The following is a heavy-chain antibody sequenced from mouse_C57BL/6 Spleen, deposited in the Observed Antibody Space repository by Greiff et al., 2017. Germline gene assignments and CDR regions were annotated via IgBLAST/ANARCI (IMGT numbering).Heavy chain of an antibody. V-gene: IGHV1-54*01. CDR2: INPGSGGT. D-gene: IGHD1-1*01. Sequence: QVQLKESGAELVRPGTSVKVSCKASGYAFTNYLIEWVKQRPGQGLEWIGVINPGSGGTNYNEKFKGKATLTADKSSSTAYMQLSSLTSEDSAVYFCARGSSYGYWGQGTTLTVSS. J-gene: IGHJ2*01. CDR1: GYAFTNYL. CDR3: ARGSSYGY.